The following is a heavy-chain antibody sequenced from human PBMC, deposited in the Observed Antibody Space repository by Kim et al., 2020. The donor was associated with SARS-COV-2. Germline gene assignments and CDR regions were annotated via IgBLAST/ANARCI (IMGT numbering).Heavy chain of an antibody. CDR2: T. V-gene: IGHV4-59*08. CDR3: ARHRREFYFDY. D-gene: IGHD3-10*01. J-gene: IGHJ4*02. Sequence: TNYTPSLKSRVSISIHTSRNQFSLKVSSVTAADTALYYCARHRREFYFDYWGQGTLVTVSS.